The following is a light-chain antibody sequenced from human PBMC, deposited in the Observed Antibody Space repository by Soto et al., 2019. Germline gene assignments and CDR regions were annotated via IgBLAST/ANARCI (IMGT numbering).Light chain of an antibody. J-gene: IGKJ5*01. V-gene: IGKV3D-20*02. CDR1: QSVSNNY. CDR2: GAS. Sequence: DIVLTQFPGTLSRSDGERATLSCRAIQSVSNNYLAWYQQKPGQAPRLLIYGASNRATGIPDRFSGSGSGTDFTLTISRLEPEDFAVYYCQQRSNWPPITFGQGTRLEIK. CDR3: QQRSNWPPIT.